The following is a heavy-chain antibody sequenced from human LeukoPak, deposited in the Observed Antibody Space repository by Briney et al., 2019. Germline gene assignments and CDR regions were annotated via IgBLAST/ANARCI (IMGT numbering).Heavy chain of an antibody. D-gene: IGHD1-26*01. J-gene: IGHJ4*02. V-gene: IGHV3-30*02. CDR3: AKSHLPNAYSGTYYCDY. CDR2: IRYDESKK. CDR1: GFTFSYYG. Sequence: GGSLRLSCAASGFTFSYYGMHWVRQAPGKGLEWVAFIRYDESKKFNGDSVKGRFTISRDNSKNTLYLQMNSLRTEDTAVYYCAKSHLPNAYSGTYYCDYWGQGTLVTVSS.